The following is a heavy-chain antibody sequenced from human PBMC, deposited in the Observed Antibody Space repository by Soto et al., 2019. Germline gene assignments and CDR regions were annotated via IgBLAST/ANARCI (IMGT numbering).Heavy chain of an antibody. CDR2: ISSGSSYT. D-gene: IGHD6-13*01. V-gene: IGHV3-11*06. CDR1: GFTFSDYY. CDR3: ARDSFQPIAATGFYWFDP. Sequence: GGSLRLSCAASGFTFSDYYMSWIRQAPGKGLEWVSYISSGSSYTNYADSVKGRFSISRDNAKNSLYLQMNSLRTEDTAIYYCARDSFQPIAATGFYWFDPWGQGTLVTVSS. J-gene: IGHJ5*01.